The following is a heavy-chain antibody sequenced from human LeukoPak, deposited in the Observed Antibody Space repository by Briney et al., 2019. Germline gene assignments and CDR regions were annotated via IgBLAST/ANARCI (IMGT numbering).Heavy chain of an antibody. Sequence: GGSLRLSCVASGFTFSIYAMSWVRQAPGKGLEWVSALSSTGTSTYYADSVKGRFTISRDNSKNTLYLQMSSLRAEDTAVYYCAKDRSYAFDYWGQGTLVTVSS. J-gene: IGHJ4*02. V-gene: IGHV3-23*01. CDR1: GFTFSIYA. D-gene: IGHD3-10*01. CDR3: AKDRSYAFDY. CDR2: LSSTGTST.